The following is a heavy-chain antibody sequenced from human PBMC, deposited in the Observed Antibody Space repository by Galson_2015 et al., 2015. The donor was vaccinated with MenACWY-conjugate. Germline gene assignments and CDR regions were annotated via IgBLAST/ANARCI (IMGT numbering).Heavy chain of an antibody. CDR2: IKRDGSVT. J-gene: IGHJ3*01. V-gene: IGHV3-7*03. CDR3: ARDTTYTSGIYYDALDV. Sequence: SLRLSCAGSGFTFNDYWMTWVRQAPGKGLEWVANIKRDGSVTNDVDSVRGRFSISRENAKNSLYLQMNSLRAEDAAVYYCARDTTYTSGIYYDALDVWGQGTTVIVSS. D-gene: IGHD3-10*01. CDR1: GFTFNDYW.